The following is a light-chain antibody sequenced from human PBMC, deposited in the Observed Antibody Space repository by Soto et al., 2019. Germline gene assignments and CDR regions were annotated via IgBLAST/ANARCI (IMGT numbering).Light chain of an antibody. CDR2: GAS. Sequence: EIVLTQCPATLSVSPGEIASLSCRASQTVTSNFLASYQQRPGQAPRLLIYGASSSAAGIPDRFSGSGSGTDFTLTISRLEPEDLAVYYCQQYGTSPETFGQGTKVDIK. CDR3: QQYGTSPET. J-gene: IGKJ1*01. V-gene: IGKV3-20*01. CDR1: QTVTSNF.